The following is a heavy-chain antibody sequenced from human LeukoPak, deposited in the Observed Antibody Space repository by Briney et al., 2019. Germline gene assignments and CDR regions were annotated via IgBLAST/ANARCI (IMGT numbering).Heavy chain of an antibody. CDR1: GFTFSSYG. J-gene: IGHJ6*03. D-gene: IGHD1-26*01. CDR3: AKGGSYSPYYYMDV. CDR2: ISGRSGST. Sequence: GGSLRLSCAASGFTFSSYGMSWVRQGPGKGLERVSAISGRSGSTYYADSVKGRFTISRDNSKNTLYLQMNSLRTEDTAVYYCAKGGSYSPYYYMDVWGKGTTVTVSS. V-gene: IGHV3-23*01.